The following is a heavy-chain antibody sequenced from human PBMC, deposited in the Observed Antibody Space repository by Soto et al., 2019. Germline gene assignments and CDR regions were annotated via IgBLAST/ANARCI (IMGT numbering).Heavy chain of an antibody. J-gene: IGHJ6*03. CDR1: GFTFKTYA. CDR2: ISGTGDDT. D-gene: IGHD1-1*01. V-gene: IGHV3-23*01. Sequence: GSLRLSCAASGFTFKTYAMSWVRQAPGKGLEWVSGISGTGDDTYYAGSVKGRFTISRDNSKNTLYLQMNSLRAEDTAVYYCARDDWNRNYYYYYYMDVWGKGTTVTVSS. CDR3: ARDDWNRNYYYYYYMDV.